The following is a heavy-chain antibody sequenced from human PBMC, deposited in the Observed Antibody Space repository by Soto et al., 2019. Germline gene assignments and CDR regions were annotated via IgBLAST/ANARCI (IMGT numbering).Heavy chain of an antibody. D-gene: IGHD2-2*01. V-gene: IGHV3-30*18. CDR3: AKDEADMRYYYFYMDV. CDR2: ISYDGNNK. Sequence: GGSLRLSCAASGFTFSSYGMHWVRQAPGKGLEWVAVISYDGNNKYYADSMKGRFTISRDNSKNTLYLQVNSLRAEDTAVYYCAKDEADMRYYYFYMDVWGKGTTVTVSS. J-gene: IGHJ6*03. CDR1: GFTFSSYG.